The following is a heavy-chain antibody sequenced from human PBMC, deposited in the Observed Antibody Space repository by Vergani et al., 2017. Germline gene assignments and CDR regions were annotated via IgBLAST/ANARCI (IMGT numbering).Heavy chain of an antibody. CDR2: ISGSSSYV. J-gene: IGHJ4*02. V-gene: IGHV3-21*01. Sequence: EVQLVESGGGLVNPGGCLTLSCVASGFSLSTYTFNWVRQAPGGGLEWVASISGSSSYVFYRDSVEGRFTITRDHAKKSVYLQMNSLRAEDTAMYFCARGLWYCTHIRCSPPSYWGQGTQVTVSS. CDR3: ARGLWYCTHIRCSPPSY. D-gene: IGHD2-8*01. CDR1: GFSLSTYT.